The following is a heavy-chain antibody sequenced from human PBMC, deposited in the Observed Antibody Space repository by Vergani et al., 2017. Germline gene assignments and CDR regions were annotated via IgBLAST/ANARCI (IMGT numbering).Heavy chain of an antibody. J-gene: IGHJ5*02. CDR1: GYTFTGYY. V-gene: IGHV1-2*02. CDR2: INPNSGGT. D-gene: IGHD2-21*01. CDR3: ARDLGSGVVMYNWFDP. Sequence: QVQLVQSGAEVKKPGASVKVSCKASGYTFTGYYMHWVRQAPGQGLEWMGWINPNSGGTNYAQKFQGRVTMTRDTSISTAYMGLSRLRSDDTAVYYCARDLGSGVVMYNWFDPWGQGTLVTVSS.